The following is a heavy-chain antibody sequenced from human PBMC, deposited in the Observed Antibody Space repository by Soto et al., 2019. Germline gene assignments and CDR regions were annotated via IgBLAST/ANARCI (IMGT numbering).Heavy chain of an antibody. Sequence: QAQLVQSGAEVKKPGASANISCKASGYTFTRYNIHWVRQAPGQGLEWMGIIDTRGGSTDYTQRLQGRVTMTSDTSTGTVYMHLSSLGSEDTAIYYCARDLPRDLVRGSFDIWGQGTMVTVSS. J-gene: IGHJ3*02. CDR2: IDTRGGST. CDR3: ARDLPRDLVRGSFDI. V-gene: IGHV1-46*01. D-gene: IGHD3-10*01. CDR1: GYTFTRYN.